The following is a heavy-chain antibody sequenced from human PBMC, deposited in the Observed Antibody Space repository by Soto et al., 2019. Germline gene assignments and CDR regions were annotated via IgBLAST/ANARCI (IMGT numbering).Heavy chain of an antibody. J-gene: IGHJ6*02. CDR1: AGSISSSSYY. CDR2: IYYSGST. D-gene: IGHD2-2*02. V-gene: IGHV4-39*01. Sequence: QLQLQESGPGLVKPSETLSLTCTVSAGSISSSSYYWGWIRQPPGKELEWIGSIYYSGSTYYNLSFKSRLTICVDTSKHQFSLKLSSVTAADTAMYYCAGQPLPADIFLCYYYCMDVGGQVTAVTVSS. CDR3: AGQPLPADIFLCYYYCMDV.